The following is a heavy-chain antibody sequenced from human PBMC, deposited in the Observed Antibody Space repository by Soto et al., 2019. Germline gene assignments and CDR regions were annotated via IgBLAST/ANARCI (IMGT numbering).Heavy chain of an antibody. Sequence: ASVTVSCKASGGTFSSYAISWVRQAPGQGLEWMGGIIPIFGTANYAQKFQGRVTITADESTSTAYMELSSLRSEDTAVYYCARGSEDCSGGSCYLNWFDPWGQRTLVTVSS. CDR2: IIPIFGTA. CDR3: ARGSEDCSGGSCYLNWFDP. CDR1: GGTFSSYA. D-gene: IGHD2-15*01. V-gene: IGHV1-69*13. J-gene: IGHJ5*02.